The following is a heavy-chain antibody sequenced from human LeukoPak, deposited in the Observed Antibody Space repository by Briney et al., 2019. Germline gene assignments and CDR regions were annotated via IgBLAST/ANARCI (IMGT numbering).Heavy chain of an antibody. J-gene: IGHJ5*02. CDR3: ARDLNSGSFKFDP. Sequence: SETLSLTCAVYGGPFSEYYWSWIRQPPGKGLEWIGEINHSGSTNYNPSLKSRVTMSVDTSKNQFSLKLSSVTAADTAVYYCARDLNSGSFKFDPWGQGTLVTVSS. CDR2: INHSGST. D-gene: IGHD1-26*01. V-gene: IGHV4-34*01. CDR1: GGPFSEYY.